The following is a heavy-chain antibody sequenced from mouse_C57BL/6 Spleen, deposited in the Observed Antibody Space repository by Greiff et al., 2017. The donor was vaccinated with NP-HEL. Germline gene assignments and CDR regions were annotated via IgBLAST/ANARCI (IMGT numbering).Heavy chain of an antibody. V-gene: IGHV1-39*01. CDR2: INPNYGTT. Sequence: VQLKESGPELVKPGASVKISCKASGYSFTDYNMNWVKQSNGKSLEWIGVINPNYGTTSYNQKFKGKATLTVDQSSSTAYMQLNSLTSEDSAVYYCARSIYYGNYDAMDYWGQGTSVTVSS. CDR3: ARSIYYGNYDAMDY. D-gene: IGHD2-1*01. J-gene: IGHJ4*01. CDR1: GYSFTDYN.